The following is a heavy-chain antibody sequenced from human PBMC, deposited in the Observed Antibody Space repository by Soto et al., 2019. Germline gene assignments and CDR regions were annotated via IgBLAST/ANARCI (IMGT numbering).Heavy chain of an antibody. Sequence: GGSLRLSCAASGFTFSSYAMSWVRQAPGKGLEWVSAISGSGGNTYYADSVKGRFTISRDNSKNTLYLQMNSLRAEDTAVYYCAGRSQWLVQYYYYYGMDVWGQGTTVTVSS. CDR2: ISGSGGNT. D-gene: IGHD6-19*01. CDR3: AGRSQWLVQYYYYYGMDV. V-gene: IGHV3-23*01. CDR1: GFTFSSYA. J-gene: IGHJ6*02.